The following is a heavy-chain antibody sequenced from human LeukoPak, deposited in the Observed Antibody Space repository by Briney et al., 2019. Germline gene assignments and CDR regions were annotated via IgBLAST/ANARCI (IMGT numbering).Heavy chain of an antibody. D-gene: IGHD1-26*01. J-gene: IGHJ4*02. CDR3: VKDYQVGNSPAYGDY. CDR2: LIENGATT. V-gene: IGHV3-23*01. CDR1: GFTFSSHA. Sequence: GGSLRLSCAASGFTFSSHAMSWVRRAPGKGLEWVSGLIENGATTYYADSVKGRFTISRDNSRNTMYLQMNSLRVEDTAVYYCVKDYQVGNSPAYGDYWGQGTLVTVSS.